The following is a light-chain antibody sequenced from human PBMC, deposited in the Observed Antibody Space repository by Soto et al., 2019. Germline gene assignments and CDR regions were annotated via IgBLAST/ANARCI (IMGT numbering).Light chain of an antibody. V-gene: IGLV2-8*01. CDR3: GSFAASNNLL. J-gene: IGLJ2*01. Sequence: QSALTQPPSASGSPGQSVTISCTGTGSDVGGYNYVSWYQQHPGKAPKLIIYDVNKRPSGVPDRFSGSKSGNTASLTVSGLQVEDGADYYCGSFAASNNLLFGGGTKLTVL. CDR1: GSDVGGYNY. CDR2: DVN.